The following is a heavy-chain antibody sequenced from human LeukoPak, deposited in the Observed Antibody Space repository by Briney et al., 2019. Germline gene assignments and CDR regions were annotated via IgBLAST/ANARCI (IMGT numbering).Heavy chain of an antibody. J-gene: IGHJ4*02. V-gene: IGHV1-69*05. D-gene: IGHD2-2*01. CDR3: ARANPLYCSSTTCLFDY. Sequence: SVKVSCKASGGTFSSYAISWVRQAPGQGLEWMGGIIPIFGTANYAQKFQGRVTMTRDTSISTAHMELSRLRSDDTAVYYCARANPLYCSSTTCLFDYWGQGTLVTVSS. CDR2: IIPIFGTA. CDR1: GGTFSSYA.